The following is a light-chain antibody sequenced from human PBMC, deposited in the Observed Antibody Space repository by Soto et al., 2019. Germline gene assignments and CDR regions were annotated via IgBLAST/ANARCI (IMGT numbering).Light chain of an antibody. V-gene: IGLV1-47*02. CDR1: SSNIGSNY. J-gene: IGLJ3*02. CDR3: AAWDDSLSGWV. Sequence: QSVLTQPPSASGTPGQRVTISCSGSSSNIGSNYVYWYQQLPGTAPKLLIYSNNQRPSGVPDRFSGSKSGTSASLAISGLLSEYEADYYCAAWDDSLSGWVFGGGTKLPVL. CDR2: SNN.